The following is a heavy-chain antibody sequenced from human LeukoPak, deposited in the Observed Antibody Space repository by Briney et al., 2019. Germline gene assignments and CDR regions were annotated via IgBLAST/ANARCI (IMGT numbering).Heavy chain of an antibody. V-gene: IGHV3-23*01. CDR2: ISVSGGST. CDR3: AKARELGQWLVPEYCQH. CDR1: GFTFSSYA. D-gene: IGHD6-19*01. J-gene: IGHJ1*01. Sequence: GPSLRLSCAASGFTFSSYAMSWVRQAPGEGLGLVSAISVSGGSTYYPDSVKGRFTIPRHHSKHALYLQMNSLRAEDTAVYFCAKARELGQWLVPEYCQHWGQGTLVTVSS.